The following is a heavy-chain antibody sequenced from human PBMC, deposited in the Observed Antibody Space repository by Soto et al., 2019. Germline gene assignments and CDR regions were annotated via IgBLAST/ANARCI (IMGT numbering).Heavy chain of an antibody. CDR3: AAGEASSRNLAPYYLDF. CDR1: GGSMRNYF. V-gene: IGHV4-59*01. J-gene: IGHJ4*02. D-gene: IGHD6-13*01. Sequence: SETLSLTCTVSGGSMRNYFWTWIRQPPGKGLEWIGYIHYSGATSFFPSYNPSLRGRVTISEDTSKNQFSLKLLSVTTADTAVYFCAAGEASSRNLAPYYLDFWGQGTLVTAPQ. CDR2: IHYSGATSFFP.